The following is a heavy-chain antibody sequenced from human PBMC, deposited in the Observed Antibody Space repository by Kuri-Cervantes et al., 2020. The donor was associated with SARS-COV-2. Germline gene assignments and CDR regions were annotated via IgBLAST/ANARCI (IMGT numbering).Heavy chain of an antibody. Sequence: LSLTCAASGFTLSSYAMSWVRQAPGKGLEWVSAISGSGGSTYHADSVKGRFTISRDNSKNTLYLQMNSLRAEDTAVYYCAKSRWQQLSWLDYWGQGTLVTVSS. J-gene: IGHJ4*02. CDR2: ISGSGGST. CDR3: AKSRWQQLSWLDY. CDR1: GFTLSSYA. D-gene: IGHD6-13*01. V-gene: IGHV3-23*01.